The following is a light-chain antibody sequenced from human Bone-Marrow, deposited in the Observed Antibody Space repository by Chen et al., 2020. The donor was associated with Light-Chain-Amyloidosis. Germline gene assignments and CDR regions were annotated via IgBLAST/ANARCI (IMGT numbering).Light chain of an antibody. CDR3: SAYTSSSVV. CDR1: SSDVGGYNY. CDR2: DVS. J-gene: IGLJ2*01. V-gene: IGLV2-14*01. Sequence: QSALTQPASVSGSPGQSITISCTGTSSDVGGYNYVYWYQQHAGKAPKLMINDVSNRPSGVSSRFSCSKSGNMASLTISALQAEDEPDYYCSAYTSSSVVFGGGTKLTVL.